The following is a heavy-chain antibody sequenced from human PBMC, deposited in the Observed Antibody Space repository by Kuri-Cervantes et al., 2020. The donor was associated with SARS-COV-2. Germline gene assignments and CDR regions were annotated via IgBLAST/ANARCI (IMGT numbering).Heavy chain of an antibody. CDR1: GGSISSGGYY. D-gene: IGHD1-20*01. V-gene: IGHV4-61*08. CDR3: ARDSGITGTFDY. CDR2: IYYSGST. Sequence: SETLSLTCTVSGGSISSGGYYWSWMRQHPGKGLEWIGYIYYSGSTNYNPSLRGRVTISVDTSKRQFSLRLSSVTAADTAVYYCARDSGITGTFDYWGQGTLVTVSS. J-gene: IGHJ4*02.